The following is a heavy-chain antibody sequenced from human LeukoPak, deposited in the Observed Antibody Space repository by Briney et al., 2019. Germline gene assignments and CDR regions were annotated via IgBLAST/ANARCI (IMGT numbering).Heavy chain of an antibody. V-gene: IGHV4-30-2*01. J-gene: IGHJ5*02. CDR2: IYHSGST. D-gene: IGHD6-13*01. Sequence: SETLSLTCAVSGGSISSGGYSWSWIRQPPGKGLEWIGYIYHSGSTYYNPSLKSRVTISVDRSKNQFSLKLSSVTAADTAVYYCARDRGVEQQLPLGWFDPWGQGTLVTVSS. CDR1: GGSISSGGYS. CDR3: ARDRGVEQQLPLGWFDP.